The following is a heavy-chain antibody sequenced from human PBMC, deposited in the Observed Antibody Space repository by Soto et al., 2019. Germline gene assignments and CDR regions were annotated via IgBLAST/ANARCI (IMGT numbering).Heavy chain of an antibody. CDR3: ASTKWLRPARGSFDY. J-gene: IGHJ4*02. D-gene: IGHD5-12*01. CDR2: IYSGGST. CDR1: GFTVSSNY. Sequence: GGSLRLSCAASGFTVSSNYMSWVRQAPGKGLEWVSVIYSGGSTYYADSVKGRFTISRDNSKNTLYLQMNSLRAEDTAVYYCASTKWLRPARGSFDYWGQGTLVTVSS. V-gene: IGHV3-53*01.